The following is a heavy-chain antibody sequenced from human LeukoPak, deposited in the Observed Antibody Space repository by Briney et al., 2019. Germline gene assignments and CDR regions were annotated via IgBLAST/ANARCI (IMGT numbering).Heavy chain of an antibody. CDR3: ARDPGEQYHRYYYYYYGMDV. V-gene: IGHV3-30-3*01. J-gene: IGHJ6*02. D-gene: IGHD2-2*01. CDR1: GFTFSSYA. Sequence: PGGSLRLSRAASGFTFSSYAMHWVRQAPGKGLEWVAVISYDGSNKYYADSVKGRFTISRDNSKNTLYLQMNSLRAEDTAVYYCARDPGEQYHRYYYYYYGMDVWGQGTTVTVS. CDR2: ISYDGSNK.